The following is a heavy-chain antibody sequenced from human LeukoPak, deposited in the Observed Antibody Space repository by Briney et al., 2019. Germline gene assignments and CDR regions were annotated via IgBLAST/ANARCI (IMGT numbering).Heavy chain of an antibody. J-gene: IGHJ4*02. Sequence: GRSLRLSCAASGFTFSSYGMHWVRQAPGKGLEWVAVISYDGSNKYYADSVKGRFTISRDNSKNTLYLQMNSLRAEDTAVYYSAKGDFTHRGIQLWLAYFAYGSQATL. CDR3: AKGDFTHRGIQLWLAYFAY. CDR1: GFTFSSYG. CDR2: ISYDGSNK. D-gene: IGHD5-18*01. V-gene: IGHV3-30*18.